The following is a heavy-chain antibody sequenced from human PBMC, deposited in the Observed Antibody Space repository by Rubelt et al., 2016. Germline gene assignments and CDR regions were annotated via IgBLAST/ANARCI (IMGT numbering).Heavy chain of an antibody. Sequence: QVQLQQWGAGLLKPSETLSLTCAVYGGSFSGYYWSWIRQPPGKGLEWIGEINHRGRTNYNPSLKSRVTISVDTSKNQFSLKLSSVTAADTAVYYCARGKEGLGVTMMDYWGQGTLVTVSS. V-gene: IGHV4-34*01. CDR1: GGSFSGYY. D-gene: IGHD3-22*01. CDR2: INHRGRT. J-gene: IGHJ4*02. CDR3: ARGKEGLGVTMMDY.